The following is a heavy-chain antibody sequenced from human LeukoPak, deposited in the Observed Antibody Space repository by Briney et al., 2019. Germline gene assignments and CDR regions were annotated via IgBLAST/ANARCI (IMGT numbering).Heavy chain of an antibody. D-gene: IGHD6-6*01. CDR3: ARAWGYSSSSPFDY. J-gene: IGHJ4*02. CDR1: GFTFDDYG. Sequence: GGSLRLSCAASGFTFDDYGMSWVRQAPGKGLEWVSGINWNGGSTGYAASVKGRFTISRDNAKNSLYLQMNSLRAEDTALYYCARAWGYSSSSPFDYWGQGTLVTVSS. V-gene: IGHV3-20*04. CDR2: INWNGGST.